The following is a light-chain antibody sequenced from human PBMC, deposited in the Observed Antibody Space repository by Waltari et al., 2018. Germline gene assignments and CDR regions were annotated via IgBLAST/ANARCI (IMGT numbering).Light chain of an antibody. CDR2: AAS. Sequence: EIVLTQSPGTLSLSPGERATLSCRASQSVSGNNLAWYQQKPAQAPRLLIHAASSRATGIPDRVSGSGSGTDFTLTITGLEPEDCAVYFCQQYGRSWNTFGQGTKLEIK. V-gene: IGKV3-20*01. J-gene: IGKJ2*01. CDR3: QQYGRSWNT. CDR1: QSVSGNN.